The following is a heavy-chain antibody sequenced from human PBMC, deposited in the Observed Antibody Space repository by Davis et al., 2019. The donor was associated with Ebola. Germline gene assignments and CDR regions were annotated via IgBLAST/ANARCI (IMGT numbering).Heavy chain of an antibody. CDR3: ARVGAAAAPGGFDY. V-gene: IGHV1-69*04. J-gene: IGHJ4*02. CDR2: IIPILGIA. CDR1: GGTFSSYA. D-gene: IGHD6-13*01. Sequence: SVKVSCKASGGTFSSYAISWVRQAPGQGLEWMGRIIPILGIANYAQKFQGRVTMTRDTFTSTVYMELSSLRSEDTAVYYCARVGAAAAPGGFDYWGQGTLVTVSS.